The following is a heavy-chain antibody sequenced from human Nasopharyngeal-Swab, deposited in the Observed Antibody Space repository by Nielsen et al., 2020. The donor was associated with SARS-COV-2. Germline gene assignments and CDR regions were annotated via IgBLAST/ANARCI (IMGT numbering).Heavy chain of an antibody. J-gene: IGHJ3*02. V-gene: IGHV4-59*01. D-gene: IGHD3-3*01. Sequence: WIRQPPGKGLEWIGYIYYSGSTNYNPSLKSRVTISVDTSKNQFSLKLSSVTAADTAVYYCGRDRRITIFGVATPALPGAFDIWGQGTMVTVSS. CDR3: GRDRRITIFGVATPALPGAFDI. CDR2: IYYSGST.